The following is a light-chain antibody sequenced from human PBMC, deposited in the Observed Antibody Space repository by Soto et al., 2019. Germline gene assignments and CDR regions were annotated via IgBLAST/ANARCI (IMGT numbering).Light chain of an antibody. CDR1: QSVSSSY. CDR2: DAS. CDR3: QQRSNWPPT. Sequence: PVERATLSCRASQSVSSSYLAWYQQKPGQAPRLLIYDASNRATGIPARFSGSGSGTDFTLTISSLEPEDFAVYYCQQRSNWPPTFGGGTKVDIK. J-gene: IGKJ4*01. V-gene: IGKV3-11*01.